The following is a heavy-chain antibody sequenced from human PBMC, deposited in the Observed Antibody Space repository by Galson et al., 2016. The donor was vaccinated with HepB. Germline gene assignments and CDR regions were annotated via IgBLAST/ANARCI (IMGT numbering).Heavy chain of an antibody. V-gene: IGHV3-23*01. Sequence: SLRLSCAASGFTFYTYTMSWVRQAPGKGLEWVSTISGRSGKAYYADSIKGRFIISRDNSKNTLYLQMNSLRAEDTAVYYCATLIPPIDHFDSSGPDYFDHWGQGTLIPVSS. J-gene: IGHJ4*02. CDR2: ISGRSGKA. CDR3: ATLIPPIDHFDSSGPDYFDH. D-gene: IGHD3-22*01. CDR1: GFTFYTYT.